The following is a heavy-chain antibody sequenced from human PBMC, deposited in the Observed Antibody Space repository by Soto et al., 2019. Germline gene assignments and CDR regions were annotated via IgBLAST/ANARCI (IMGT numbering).Heavy chain of an antibody. V-gene: IGHV3-23*01. Sequence: PGGSLRLSCAASGFTFNSYAMSWVRQAPGKGLEWVSVISGSDGSTYYADSVKGRFTISRDNSKNTLYLQMNSLRAEDTAVYYCAKDLSGTYYDFDYWGQGTLVTVS. D-gene: IGHD1-26*01. J-gene: IGHJ4*02. CDR2: ISGSDGST. CDR1: GFTFNSYA. CDR3: AKDLSGTYYDFDY.